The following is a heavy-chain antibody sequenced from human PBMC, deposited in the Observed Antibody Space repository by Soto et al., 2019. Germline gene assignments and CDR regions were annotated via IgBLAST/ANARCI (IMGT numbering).Heavy chain of an antibody. Sequence: SVKVSCKASGGTFSSYAISWVLQAPGQGLEWMGGIIPIFGTANYAQKFQGRVTITADESTSTAYMELSSLRSEDTAVYYCARDTRNYYDSSGYYSVYYYYGMDVWGQ. J-gene: IGHJ6*02. CDR3: ARDTRNYYDSSGYYSVYYYYGMDV. D-gene: IGHD3-22*01. CDR1: GGTFSSYA. CDR2: IIPIFGTA. V-gene: IGHV1-69*13.